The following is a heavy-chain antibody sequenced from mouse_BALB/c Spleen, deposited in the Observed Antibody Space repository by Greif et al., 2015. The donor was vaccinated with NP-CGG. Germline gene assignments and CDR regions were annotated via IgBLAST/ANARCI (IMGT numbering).Heavy chain of an antibody. CDR2: ISSGGSYT. CDR3: ARQGLLRLRSYYAMDY. V-gene: IGHV5-6*02. D-gene: IGHD1-2*01. Sequence: DVMLVESGGDLVKPGGSPKLSCAASGFTFSSYGMSWVRQTPDKRLEWVATISSGGSYTYYPDSVKGRFTISRDNAKNTLYLQMSSLKSEDTAMYYCARQGLLRLRSYYAMDYWGQGTSVTVSS. J-gene: IGHJ4*01. CDR1: GFTFSSYG.